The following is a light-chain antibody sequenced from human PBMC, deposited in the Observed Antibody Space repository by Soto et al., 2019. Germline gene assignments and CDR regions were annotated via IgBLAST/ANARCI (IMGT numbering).Light chain of an antibody. V-gene: IGLV2-14*03. CDR1: SSDVGGYNF. Sequence: QSVLTQPASVSGSPGQSITISCTGTSSDVGGYNFVSWYQQHPGKVPKLMIFDVNRRPSGVSDRFSGSKSGNTASLTISGLQAEDEGDYYCCSYTSSSIHVFGSGTKVTVL. CDR3: CSYTSSSIHV. CDR2: DVN. J-gene: IGLJ1*01.